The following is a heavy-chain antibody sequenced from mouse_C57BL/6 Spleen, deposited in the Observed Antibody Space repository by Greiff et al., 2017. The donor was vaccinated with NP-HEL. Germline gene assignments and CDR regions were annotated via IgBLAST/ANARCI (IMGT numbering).Heavy chain of an antibody. D-gene: IGHD1-1*01. CDR1: GFTFSDYG. V-gene: IGHV5-17*01. Sequence: EVKLVESGGGLVKPGGSLKLSCAASGFTFSDYGMHWVRQAPEKGLEWVAYISSGSSTIYYADTVKGRFTISRANAKNTLFLQMTSLRSEDTAMYYCARGAGYGSSSAWFAYWGQGTLVTVSA. J-gene: IGHJ3*01. CDR3: ARGAGYGSSSAWFAY. CDR2: ISSGSSTI.